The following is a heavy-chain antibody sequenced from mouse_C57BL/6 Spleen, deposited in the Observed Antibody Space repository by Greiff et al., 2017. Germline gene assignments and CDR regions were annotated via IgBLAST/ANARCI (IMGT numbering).Heavy chain of an antibody. J-gene: IGHJ4*01. CDR2: IWSGGST. D-gene: IGHD2-5*01. CDR1: GFSLTSYG. CDR3: AYYSNSYYYAMDY. Sequence: VQGVESGPGLVQPSQSLSITCTVSGFSLTSYGVHWVRQSPGKGLEWLGVIWSGGSTDYNAAFISRLSISKDNSKSQVFFKMNSLQADDTAIYYCAYYSNSYYYAMDYWGQGTSVTVSS. V-gene: IGHV2-2*01.